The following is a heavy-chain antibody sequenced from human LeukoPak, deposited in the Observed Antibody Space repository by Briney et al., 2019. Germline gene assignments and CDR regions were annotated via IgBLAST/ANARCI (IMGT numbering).Heavy chain of an antibody. J-gene: IGHJ5*02. D-gene: IGHD3-10*01. CDR1: GGSISSGSYY. Sequence: SETLSLTCTVSGGSISSGSYYWSWIRQPAGKGLEWIGRIYTSGSTNYNPSLKSRVTISVDTSKNQFSLKLSSVTAADTAVYYCARDWPPSRITMVRGVIRPTGWFDPWGQGTLVTVSS. CDR2: IYTSGST. V-gene: IGHV4-61*02. CDR3: ARDWPPSRITMVRGVIRPTGWFDP.